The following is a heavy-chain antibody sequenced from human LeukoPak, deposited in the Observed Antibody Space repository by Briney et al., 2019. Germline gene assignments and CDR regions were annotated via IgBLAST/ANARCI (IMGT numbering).Heavy chain of an antibody. CDR3: AKTVAGTPAEYFQH. V-gene: IGHV3-30*02. CDR2: IRYDGSNK. D-gene: IGHD6-19*01. CDR1: GFTFSSYG. Sequence: GGSLRLSCAASGFTFSSYGMHWVRQAPGKGLEWVAFIRYDGSNKYYADSVKGRFTISRDNSKNTLYLQMNSLRAEDTAVYYCAKTVAGTPAEYFQHWGQGTLVTVSS. J-gene: IGHJ1*01.